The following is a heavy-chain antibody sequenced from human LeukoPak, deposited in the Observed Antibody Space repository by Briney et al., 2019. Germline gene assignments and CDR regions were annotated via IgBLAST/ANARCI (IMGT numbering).Heavy chain of an antibody. V-gene: IGHV3-53*04. CDR1: GFTVSSNY. D-gene: IGHD6-19*01. J-gene: IGHJ6*02. CDR2: IYSGGST. CDR3: AREGSGYYYGMDV. Sequence: GGSLRLSCAASGFTVSSNYMSWVRQAPGKGLGWVSVIYSGGSTYYADSVKGRFTISRHNSKNTLYLQMNSLRAEDTAVYYCAREGSGYYYGMDVWGQGTTVTVSS.